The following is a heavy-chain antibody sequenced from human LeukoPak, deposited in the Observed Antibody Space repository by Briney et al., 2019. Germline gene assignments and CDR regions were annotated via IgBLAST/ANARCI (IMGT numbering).Heavy chain of an antibody. J-gene: IGHJ1*01. CDR3: ARTPGYCTGGSCYRYFQN. CDR1: GFTFIIYS. Sequence: GGSLRLSCAASGFTFIIYSMDWVRQTPGKGLEWISYISHEGSTTYYADSVKGRFTISRDNAKNSLWLQMNSLRADDTAVYYCARTPGYCTGGSCYRYFQNWGKGTLVTVSS. CDR2: ISHEGSTT. D-gene: IGHD2-15*01. V-gene: IGHV3-48*01.